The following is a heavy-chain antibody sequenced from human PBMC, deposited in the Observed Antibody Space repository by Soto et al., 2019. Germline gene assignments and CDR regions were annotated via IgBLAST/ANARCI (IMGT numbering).Heavy chain of an antibody. CDR1: GGSITSYY. V-gene: IGHV4-59*12. J-gene: IGHJ6*02. CDR3: AREDDGGDRDYYGLDV. D-gene: IGHD2-21*02. Sequence: SETLSLTCTVSGGSITSYYWSWIRQPPGKGLEWIAYMYYSGSTNYNPSLKSRVTMSIDTSKNQFSLQLSSVTAADTAVYFCAREDDGGDRDYYGLDVWGQGTTVTVSS. CDR2: MYYSGST.